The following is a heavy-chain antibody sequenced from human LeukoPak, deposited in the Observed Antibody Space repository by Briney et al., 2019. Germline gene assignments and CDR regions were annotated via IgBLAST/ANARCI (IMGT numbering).Heavy chain of an antibody. J-gene: IGHJ1*01. V-gene: IGHV3-23*01. D-gene: IGHD3-22*01. CDR2: ISGSGGST. CDR3: AKPQYYYDSSGYYSEYFQH. CDR1: GFTFSSYA. Sequence: GGSLRFSCAASGFTFSSYAMSWVRQAPGKGLEWVSAISGSGGSTYYADSVKGRFTISRDNSKNTLYLQMNSLRAEDTAVYYCAKPQYYYDSSGYYSEYFQHWGQGTLVTVSS.